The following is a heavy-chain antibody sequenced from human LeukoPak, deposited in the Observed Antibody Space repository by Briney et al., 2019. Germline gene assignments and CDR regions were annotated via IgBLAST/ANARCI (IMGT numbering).Heavy chain of an antibody. D-gene: IGHD3-3*01. CDR2: IKQDGSEK. CDR1: GFTFSSYW. V-gene: IGHV3-7*01. CDR3: ASNYYDFSSGYYSSPYYMDV. J-gene: IGHJ6*03. Sequence: GGSLRLSCAASGFTFSSYWMSWVRQAPGKGLEWVANIKQDGSEKYYVDSVKGRFTISRDNAKNSLYLQMNSLRAEDTAVYYCASNYYDFSSGYYSSPYYMDVWGKGTTVTVSS.